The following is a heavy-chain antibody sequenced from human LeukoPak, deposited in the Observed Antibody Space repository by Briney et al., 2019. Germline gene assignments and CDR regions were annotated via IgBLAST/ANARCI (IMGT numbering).Heavy chain of an antibody. Sequence: PGGSLRLSCTASGFTFGDYAMSWVRQAPGKGLEWVGFIRSKGYDGTPGYAASVRGRFTVSRDDSKGIAYLQMSSLKTEDTAVYYCARAGKRDIVVVPAAHDYWGQGTLVTVSS. CDR2: IRSKGYDGTP. D-gene: IGHD2-2*01. V-gene: IGHV3-49*04. CDR1: GFTFGDYA. J-gene: IGHJ4*02. CDR3: ARAGKRDIVVVPAAHDY.